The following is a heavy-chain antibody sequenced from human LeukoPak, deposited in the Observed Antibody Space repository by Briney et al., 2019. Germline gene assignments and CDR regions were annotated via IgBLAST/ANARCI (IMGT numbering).Heavy chain of an antibody. J-gene: IGHJ3*02. CDR2: IYYSGST. CDR3: ARGGGTVISSNAFDI. Sequence: PSESLSLTCTVSGGSISRYYWNWIRQPPGKGLEWIGYIYYSGSTNYNPSLKSRVAISVDTSKNQFSLKLTSVTAADTAVYYCARGGGTVISSNAFDIWGQGTMVTVSS. V-gene: IGHV4-59*01. D-gene: IGHD1-1*01. CDR1: GGSISRYY.